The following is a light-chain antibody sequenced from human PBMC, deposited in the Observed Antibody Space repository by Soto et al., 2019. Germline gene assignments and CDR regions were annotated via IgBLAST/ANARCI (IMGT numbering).Light chain of an antibody. CDR2: DAS. J-gene: IGKJ3*01. Sequence: IGLKHAAEGLSLSHGERGTLSCRASQSVSSYLAWYQQKPGQAPRLLIYDASNRATGIPARFSGSESGTDFTLTIRSLEPEDFAVYYCQQRSNWHPITFGHGTKVDI. V-gene: IGKV3-11*01. CDR3: QQRSNWHPIT. CDR1: QSVSSY.